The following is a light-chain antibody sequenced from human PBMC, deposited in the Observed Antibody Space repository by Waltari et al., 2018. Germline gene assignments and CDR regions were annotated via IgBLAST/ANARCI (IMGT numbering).Light chain of an antibody. CDR1: QSVLYSSNNKNY. Sequence: DIVMTQSPDSLAVSLGERATINCKSSQSVLYSSNNKNYLAWYHQKPGQPPKLLIYWASTRESGVPDRFSGSGSGTDFTLTISSLQAEDVAVYYCQQYYSTSYTFGQGTKLEIK. CDR3: QQYYSTSYT. CDR2: WAS. V-gene: IGKV4-1*01. J-gene: IGKJ2*01.